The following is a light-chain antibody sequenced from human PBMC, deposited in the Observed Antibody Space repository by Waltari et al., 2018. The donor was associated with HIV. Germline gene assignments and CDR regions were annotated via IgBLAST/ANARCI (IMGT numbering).Light chain of an antibody. V-gene: IGLV3-25*03. CDR2: KDS. Sequence: SYELTQPPSVSVSPGQTARITCSGDGLAQRYAYWYQQKPGQAPGLVMVKDSERPSGIPERFSGSSSGTTVTLTISGVQAEDEADYYCQSSDSSDISVFGGGTKLTVL. CDR3: QSSDSSDISV. CDR1: GLAQRY. J-gene: IGLJ3*02.